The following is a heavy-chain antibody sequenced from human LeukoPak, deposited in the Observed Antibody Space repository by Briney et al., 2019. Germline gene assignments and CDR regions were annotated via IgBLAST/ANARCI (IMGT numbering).Heavy chain of an antibody. D-gene: IGHD4-17*01. CDR2: IDPSDSYT. CDR3: ARLIGYGDYDGWFDP. Sequence: GESLRISCKGSGYSFTSYWISWVRQMPGKGLEWMGRIDPSDSYTNYSPSFQGHVTISADKSISTAYLQWSSLKALDTAMYYCARLIGYGDYDGWFDPWGQGTLVTVSS. CDR1: GYSFTSYW. J-gene: IGHJ5*02. V-gene: IGHV5-10-1*01.